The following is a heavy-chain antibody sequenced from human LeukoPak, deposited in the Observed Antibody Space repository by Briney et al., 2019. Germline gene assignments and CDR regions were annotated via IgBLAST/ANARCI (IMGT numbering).Heavy chain of an antibody. Sequence: SETLSLTCTVSGGSISSGSYYWSWIRQPAGKGLEWIGRIYTSGSTNYNPSLKSRVTISVDTSKNQFSLKLSSVTAADTAVYYCARSDSSGYYEADYWGQGTLVTVSS. CDR1: GGSISSGSYY. D-gene: IGHD3-22*01. J-gene: IGHJ4*02. CDR2: IYTSGST. V-gene: IGHV4-61*02. CDR3: ARSDSSGYYEADY.